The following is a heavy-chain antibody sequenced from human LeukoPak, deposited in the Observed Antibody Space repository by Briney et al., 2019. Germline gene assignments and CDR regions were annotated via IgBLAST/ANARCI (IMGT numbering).Heavy chain of an antibody. J-gene: IGHJ4*02. V-gene: IGHV1-69*05. D-gene: IGHD6-13*01. CDR1: GGTFSSYA. CDR2: IIPIFGTA. CDR3: ARGYSCSWYHFDY. Sequence: ASVKVSCKPSGGTFSSYAISWVRPAPGQGLAWMGGIIPIFGTANYAQKFQGRVTMTRNTSISTAYMELSSLRSEDTAVYYCARGYSCSWYHFDYWGQGTLVTVSS.